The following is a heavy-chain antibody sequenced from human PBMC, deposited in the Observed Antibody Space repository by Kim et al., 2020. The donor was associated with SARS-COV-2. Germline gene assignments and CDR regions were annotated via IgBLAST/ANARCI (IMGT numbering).Heavy chain of an antibody. CDR1: GGSITNYF. D-gene: IGHD2-15*01. J-gene: IGHJ4*02. Sequence: SETLSLTCTVSGGSITNYFWSCIRQPPGKGLEWIGHIYYSGSTNYNPSLKSRVTISVDTSKNQFSLKLSSVTAADTAVYYCARAPWLLPDYWGQGTLVTVSS. CDR3: ARAPWLLPDY. V-gene: IGHV4-59*13. CDR2: IYYSGST.